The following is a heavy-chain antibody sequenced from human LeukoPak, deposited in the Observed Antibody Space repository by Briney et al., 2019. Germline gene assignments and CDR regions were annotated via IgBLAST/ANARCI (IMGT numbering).Heavy chain of an antibody. D-gene: IGHD6-19*01. Sequence: GGSLRLSCAASGFTFSSYAMHWVRQAPGKGLEWVAVISYDGSNKYYADSVKGRFTISRDNSKNTLYLQMNSLRAEDTAVYYCARDLWSVAGTIDAFDIWGQGTMVTVSS. J-gene: IGHJ3*02. CDR1: GFTFSSYA. V-gene: IGHV3-30-3*01. CDR2: ISYDGSNK. CDR3: ARDLWSVAGTIDAFDI.